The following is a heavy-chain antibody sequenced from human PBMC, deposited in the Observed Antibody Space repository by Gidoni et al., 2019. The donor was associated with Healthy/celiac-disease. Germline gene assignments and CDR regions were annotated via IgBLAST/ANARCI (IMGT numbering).Heavy chain of an antibody. CDR3: AASVEYYDSREFDP. V-gene: IGHV3-23*01. CDR1: GFTFSRYA. Sequence: EVQLLESVGGLLQPGGSLRLSCAASGFTFSRYAMSWVRQAPGKGLEWVSAISGSGGSTYYAESVKGRFTISRDNSKNTLYLQMNSLRAEDTAVYYCAASVEYYDSREFDPWGQGTLVTVSS. D-gene: IGHD3-22*01. CDR2: ISGSGGST. J-gene: IGHJ5*02.